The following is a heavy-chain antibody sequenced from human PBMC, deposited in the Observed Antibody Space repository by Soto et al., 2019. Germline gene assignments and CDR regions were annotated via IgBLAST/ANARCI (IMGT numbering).Heavy chain of an antibody. V-gene: IGHV1-46*01. J-gene: IGHJ4*02. Sequence: ASVKVSCKASGYTFTYYYIHWGRPAPGQGLEWMGVINPSTGSTNHAQKFQGRLTMTRDTSTSTVYMDLGSLRSDDTTIYYCARSPYSSGSYYPIDYWGQGTLVTVSS. CDR2: INPSTGST. CDR1: GYTFTYYY. D-gene: IGHD3-22*01. CDR3: ARSPYSSGSYYPIDY.